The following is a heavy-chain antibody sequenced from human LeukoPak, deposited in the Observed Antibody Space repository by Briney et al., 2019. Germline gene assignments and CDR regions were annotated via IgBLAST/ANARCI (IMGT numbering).Heavy chain of an antibody. CDR1: GGSISSSY. J-gene: IGHJ4*02. D-gene: IGHD6-19*01. Sequence: PSETLSLTCTVSGGSISSSYWGWIRQPPGKGLEWIGYIYYSGSTNYNPSLKSRVTISVDTSKNQLSLKLTSVTAADTAVYYCARVGYTSGWTETYFDSWGQGTLVTVSS. CDR2: IYYSGST. V-gene: IGHV4-59*12. CDR3: ARVGYTSGWTETYFDS.